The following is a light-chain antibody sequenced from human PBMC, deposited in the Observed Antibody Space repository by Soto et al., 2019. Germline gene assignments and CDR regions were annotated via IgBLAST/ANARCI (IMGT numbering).Light chain of an antibody. Sequence: QSVLTQPASVSVSPGQWITISCTGTSSDVGSYNLVSWYQQHPGKAPKLMIYEVTKRPSGVSNRFSGSKSGNTASLTISGLQAEDEADYYCCSYAGSSTFLYVFGTGTKVTVL. V-gene: IGLV2-23*02. J-gene: IGLJ1*01. CDR3: CSYAGSSTFLYV. CDR2: EVT. CDR1: SSDVGSYNL.